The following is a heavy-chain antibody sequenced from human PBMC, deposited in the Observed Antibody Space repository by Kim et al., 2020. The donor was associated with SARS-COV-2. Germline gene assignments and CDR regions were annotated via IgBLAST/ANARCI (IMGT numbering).Heavy chain of an antibody. J-gene: IGHJ4*02. CDR2: INHSGST. D-gene: IGHD6-13*01. CDR1: GGSFSGYY. Sequence: SETLSLTCAVYGGSFSGYYWSWIRQPPGKGLEWIGEINHSGSTNYNPSLKSRVTISVDTSKNQFSLKLSSVTAADTAVYYCARVVKGYSSSWYPFDYWGQGTLVTVSS. V-gene: IGHV4-34*01. CDR3: ARVVKGYSSSWYPFDY.